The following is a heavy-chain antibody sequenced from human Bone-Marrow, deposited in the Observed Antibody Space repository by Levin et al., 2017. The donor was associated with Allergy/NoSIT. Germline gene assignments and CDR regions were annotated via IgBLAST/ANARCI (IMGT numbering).Heavy chain of an antibody. CDR1: GDSIRSGDFY. CDR2: IFYTGNT. D-gene: IGHD6-6*01. V-gene: IGHV4-30-4*01. J-gene: IGHJ5*02. Sequence: SQTLSLTCIVSGDSIRSGDFYWSWIRQPPGKGLEWIGYIFYTGNTYSNPSLKSRVTISVDTSKNQFSLELRSVTAADTAVYYCARGQSIVAARPDWFDPWGQGTLVTVSS. CDR3: ARGQSIVAARPDWFDP.